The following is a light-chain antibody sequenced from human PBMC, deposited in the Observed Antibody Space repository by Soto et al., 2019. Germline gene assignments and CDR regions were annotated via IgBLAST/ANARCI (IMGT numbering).Light chain of an antibody. CDR3: QTWGTGIRV. CDR2: LNSDGSH. Sequence: QSVLTQSPSVSASLGASVNLTCTLSSGHSSYAIAWHQQQPEKGPRFLMMLNSDGSHNKGDGIPDRFSGSSSGTERYLTISSLQSEDEADYYCQTWGTGIRVFGGGTKLTVL. V-gene: IGLV4-69*01. CDR1: SGHSSYA. J-gene: IGLJ3*02.